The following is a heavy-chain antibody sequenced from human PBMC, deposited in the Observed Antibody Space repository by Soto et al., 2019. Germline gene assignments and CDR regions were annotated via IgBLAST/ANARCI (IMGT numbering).Heavy chain of an antibody. Sequence: EVQLLESGGGLVQPGGSLRLSCAASGFTFSSYAMSWVRQAPGKGLEWVSAISGSGGSTYYADSVKGLFTISRDNTKNTLYLQMNSLRAEDTAVYYCAKVGYCSSTSCYMGYWGQGTLVTVSS. V-gene: IGHV3-23*01. CDR2: ISGSGGST. CDR3: AKVGYCSSTSCYMGY. CDR1: GFTFSSYA. D-gene: IGHD2-2*02. J-gene: IGHJ4*02.